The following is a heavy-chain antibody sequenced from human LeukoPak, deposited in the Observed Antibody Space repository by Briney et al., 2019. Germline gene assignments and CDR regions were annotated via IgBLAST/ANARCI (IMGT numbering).Heavy chain of an antibody. CDR1: GFTFSDYY. D-gene: IGHD3-22*01. CDR3: ARGISYDSSGYWAAIRYYYYYYGMDV. Sequence: GGSLRLSCAASGFTFSDYYMSWIRQAPGKGLEWVSYISNSSSYTNYADSVKGRFTISRDNAKNSLYLQMNSLRAEDTAVYYCARGISYDSSGYWAAIRYYYYYYGMDVWGQGTTVTVSS. V-gene: IGHV3-11*06. CDR2: ISNSSSYT. J-gene: IGHJ6*02.